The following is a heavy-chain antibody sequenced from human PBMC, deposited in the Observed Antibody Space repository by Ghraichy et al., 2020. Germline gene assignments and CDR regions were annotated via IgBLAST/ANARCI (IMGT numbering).Heavy chain of an antibody. CDR2: IYYSGST. J-gene: IGHJ2*01. D-gene: IGHD5-12*01. CDR1: GGSISSGGYY. Sequence: SETLSLTCTVSGGSISSGGYYWSWIRQHPGKGLEWIGYIYYSGSTYYNPSLKSRVTISVDTSKNQFSLKLSSVTAADTAVYYCALGPIVVTNWYFDLWGRGTLVTVTS. V-gene: IGHV4-31*03. CDR3: ALGPIVVTNWYFDL.